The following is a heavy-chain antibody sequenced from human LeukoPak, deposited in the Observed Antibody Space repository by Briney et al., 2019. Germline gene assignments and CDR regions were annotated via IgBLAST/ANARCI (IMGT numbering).Heavy chain of an antibody. CDR1: GFTFSSYA. Sequence: PGGSLRLSCAASGFTFSSYAMHWVRQAPGKGLEWVSVISYDGSNKYYADSVKGRFTISRANYKNTLYLQMNSLRAEDTVVYYCAKNRYSYFDYGGQGTLVTVSS. D-gene: IGHD2-21*01. J-gene: IGHJ4*02. V-gene: IGHV3-30*18. CDR2: ISYDGSNK. CDR3: AKNRYSYFDY.